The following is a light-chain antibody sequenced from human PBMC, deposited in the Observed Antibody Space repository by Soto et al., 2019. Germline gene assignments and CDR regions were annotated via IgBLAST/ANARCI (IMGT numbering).Light chain of an antibody. J-gene: IGKJ4*01. Sequence: EVVMTQSPASLSASPGERVTLSCRASQNIRSSLAWYQQRPGQAPRLLIYDASTRATGIPDRFSGSGSGTDFTLTISRLEPEDFAVYYCQQYGSPPPGTTFGGGTKVDIK. V-gene: IGKV3-20*01. CDR1: QNIRSS. CDR3: QQYGSPPPGTT. CDR2: DAS.